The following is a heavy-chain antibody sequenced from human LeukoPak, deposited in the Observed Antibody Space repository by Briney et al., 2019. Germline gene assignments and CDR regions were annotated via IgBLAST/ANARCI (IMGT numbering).Heavy chain of an antibody. CDR2: ISSSGSTI. CDR3: ARGQVWGSYRFDY. V-gene: IGHV3-48*03. D-gene: IGHD3-16*02. CDR1: GFTFSSYE. Sequence: GGSLRLSCAASGFTFSSYEMNWVRQAPGKGLEWVSYISSSGSTIYYADSVKGRFTISRDNAKNSLYLQMNSLRAEDTAVYYCARGQVWGSYRFDYWGQGTLVTVSS. J-gene: IGHJ4*02.